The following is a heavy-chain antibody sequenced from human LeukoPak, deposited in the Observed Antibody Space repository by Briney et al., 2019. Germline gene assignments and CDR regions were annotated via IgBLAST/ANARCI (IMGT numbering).Heavy chain of an antibody. D-gene: IGHD3-22*01. CDR1: GFTFSSYE. V-gene: IGHV3-48*03. CDR3: AKPNAADYYDSSGSYFDY. J-gene: IGHJ4*02. CDR2: ISSSGSTI. Sequence: PGGSLRLSCAASGFTFSSYEMNWVRQAPGKVLEWVSYISSSGSTIYYADSVKGRFTISRDNAKNALYLQMNSLRAEDTAVYYCAKPNAADYYDSSGSYFDYWGQGTLVTVSS.